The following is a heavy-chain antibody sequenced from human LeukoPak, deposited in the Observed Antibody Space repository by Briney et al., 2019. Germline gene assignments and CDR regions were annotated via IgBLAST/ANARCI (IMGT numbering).Heavy chain of an antibody. D-gene: IGHD1-1*01. CDR3: ARGPPRGKYYYMDV. V-gene: IGHV3-13*01. CDR2: IGTASDT. Sequence: HSGGSLRFSCAASGFTFSSFDMHWVRQPTGQGLEWVSTIGTASDTYYPGSVEGRFTLSRDNAKNSLYLQMNSLTAGDTAVYYCARGPPRGKYYYMDVWGKGTTVTVSS. CDR1: GFTFSSFD. J-gene: IGHJ6*03.